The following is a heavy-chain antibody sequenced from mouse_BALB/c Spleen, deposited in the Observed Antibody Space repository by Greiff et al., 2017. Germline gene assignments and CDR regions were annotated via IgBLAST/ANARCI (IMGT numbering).Heavy chain of an antibody. Sequence: EVQGVESGGGLVQPGGSRKLSCAASGFTFSSFGMHWVRQAPEKGLEWVAYISSGSSTIYYADTVTGRFTISRDNPKNTLFLQMTSLRSEDTAMYYCARSGDGYPYYFDYWGQGTTLTVSS. J-gene: IGHJ2*01. CDR1: GFTFSSFG. CDR3: ARSGDGYPYYFDY. D-gene: IGHD2-3*01. V-gene: IGHV5-17*02. CDR2: ISSGSSTI.